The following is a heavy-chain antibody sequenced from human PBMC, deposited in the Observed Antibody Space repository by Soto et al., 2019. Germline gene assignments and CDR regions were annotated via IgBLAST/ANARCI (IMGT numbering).Heavy chain of an antibody. J-gene: IGHJ4*02. V-gene: IGHV3-23*01. D-gene: IGHD2-15*01. CDR1: GFTFSSYA. CDR2: ISGSGGST. CDR3: ANSIPYCSGGSCYP. Sequence: EVQLLESGGGLVQPGGSLRLSCAASGFTFSSYAMSWVRQAPGKGLEWVSAISGSGGSTYYADPVKGRFTISRDNSKNTLYLQMNSLRAEDTAVYYCANSIPYCSGGSCYPWGQGTLVTVSS.